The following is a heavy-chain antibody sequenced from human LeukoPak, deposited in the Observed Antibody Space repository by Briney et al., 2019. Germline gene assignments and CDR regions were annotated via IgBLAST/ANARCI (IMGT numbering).Heavy chain of an antibody. J-gene: IGHJ3*02. CDR2: ISSNGGST. CDR1: GFTFSSYA. V-gene: IGHV3-64*01. CDR3: ARGGYSSGWAVGNDAFDI. D-gene: IGHD6-19*01. Sequence: GGSLRLSCAAPGFTFSSYAMHWVRQAPGKGLEYVSAISSNGGSTYYANSVKGRFTISRDNSKNTLYLQMGSLRAEDMAVYYCARGGYSSGWAVGNDAFDIWGQGTMVTVSS.